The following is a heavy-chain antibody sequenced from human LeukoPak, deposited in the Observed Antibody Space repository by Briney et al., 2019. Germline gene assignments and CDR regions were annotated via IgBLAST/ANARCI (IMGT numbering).Heavy chain of an antibody. J-gene: IGHJ5*02. V-gene: IGHV4-59*01. Sequence: PSETLSLTCTVSGVSISPYYWTWIRQPPGKGLEYIGYIYYSGSTNYNPSLKSRVTISVDTSKDQFSLKLSSVTAADTAVYYCARGHYRGTYPLHWFDPWGQGTLVTVSS. CDR1: GVSISPYY. CDR2: IYYSGST. D-gene: IGHD1-26*01. CDR3: ARGHYRGTYPLHWFDP.